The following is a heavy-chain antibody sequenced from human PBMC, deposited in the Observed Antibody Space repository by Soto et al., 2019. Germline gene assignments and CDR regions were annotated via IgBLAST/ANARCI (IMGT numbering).Heavy chain of an antibody. D-gene: IGHD3-10*01. CDR3: ARDYRSGVRHGWFDP. Sequence: SETLSLTCTVSGGSISSGGYYWSWIRQHPGKGLEWIGYIYYSGSTYYNPSLKSRVTISVDTSKNQFSLKLSSVTAADTAVYYCARDYRSGVRHGWFDPWGQGTLVTVSS. V-gene: IGHV4-31*03. CDR1: GGSISSGGYY. J-gene: IGHJ5*02. CDR2: IYYSGST.